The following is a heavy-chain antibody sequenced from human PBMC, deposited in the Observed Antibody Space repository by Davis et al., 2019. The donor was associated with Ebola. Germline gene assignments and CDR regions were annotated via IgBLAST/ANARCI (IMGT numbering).Heavy chain of an antibody. D-gene: IGHD3-16*01. CDR2: IATTGDT. Sequence: PGGSLRLSCAASGFTFSTYDMHWVRQDTDNGLEWVSSIATTGDTHYADSVKGRFTISRDNAKNSVYLQMDSLRVEDTAVYYCTRDLSPSDVWRRYFEFWGQGTLVTVSS. V-gene: IGHV3-13*01. J-gene: IGHJ4*02. CDR3: TRDLSPSDVWRRYFEF. CDR1: GFTFSTYD.